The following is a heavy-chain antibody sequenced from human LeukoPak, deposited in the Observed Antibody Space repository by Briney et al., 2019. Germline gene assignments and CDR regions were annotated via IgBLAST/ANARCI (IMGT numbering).Heavy chain of an antibody. CDR2: ISYDGSNK. Sequence: GGSLRLSCAASGFTFSSYAMHWVRQAPGKGLEWVAVISYDGSNKYYADSVKGRFTISRDNSKNTLYLQMNSLRAEDTAVYYCASAVYYSSSNFDYWGQGTLVTVSS. D-gene: IGHD6-6*01. V-gene: IGHV3-30-3*01. CDR1: GFTFSSYA. CDR3: ASAVYYSSSNFDY. J-gene: IGHJ4*02.